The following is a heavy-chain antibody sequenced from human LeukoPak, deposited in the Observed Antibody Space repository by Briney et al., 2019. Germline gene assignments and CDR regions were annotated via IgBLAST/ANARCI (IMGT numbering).Heavy chain of an antibody. CDR1: GCTFSSYA. J-gene: IGHJ6*03. CDR2: IIPIFGTA. Sequence: ASVKVSCKASGCTFSSYAIRWVRQAPGQGLAWVGGIIPIFGTANYAQKFQGRVTITTDESTSTAYMELSSLRSEDTAVYYCARGVRYFDWLSYYYYYYMDVWGKGTTVTVSS. CDR3: ARGVRYFDWLSYYYYYYMDV. V-gene: IGHV1-69*05. D-gene: IGHD3-9*01.